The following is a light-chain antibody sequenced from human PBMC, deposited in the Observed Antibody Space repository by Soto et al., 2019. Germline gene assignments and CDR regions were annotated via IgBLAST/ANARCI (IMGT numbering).Light chain of an antibody. CDR3: QSYDSGLSARV. J-gene: IGLJ3*02. CDR1: SSNIGAGYD. V-gene: IGLV1-40*01. CDR2: GNS. Sequence: QSVLTQPPSVSGAPGQRVTISCTGSSSNIGAGYDVHWYQQLPGTAPKLLIYGNSNRPSGVPDRFSGSKSGTSASLAITGLQAEDDADYYCQSYDSGLSARVFGGGTKATVL.